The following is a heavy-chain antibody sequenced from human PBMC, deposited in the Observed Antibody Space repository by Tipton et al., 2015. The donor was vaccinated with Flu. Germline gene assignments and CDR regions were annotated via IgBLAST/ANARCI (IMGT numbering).Heavy chain of an antibody. Sequence: SLRLSCAASGFTFSSYGMHWVRQAPGKGLEWVAVISYDGSNKYYADSVKGRFTISGDNSKNTLYLQMNSLRAEDTAVYYCAKDYSSSWYGGYYYYGMDVWGQGTTVTVSS. CDR1: GFTFSSYG. V-gene: IGHV3-30*18. CDR3: AKDYSSSWYGGYYYYGMDV. J-gene: IGHJ6*02. CDR2: ISYDGSNK. D-gene: IGHD6-13*01.